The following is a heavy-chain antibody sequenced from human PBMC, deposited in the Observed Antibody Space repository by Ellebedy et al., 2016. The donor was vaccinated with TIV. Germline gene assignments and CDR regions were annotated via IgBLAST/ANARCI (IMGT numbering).Heavy chain of an antibody. J-gene: IGHJ4*02. Sequence: GESLKISXAASAFALNNYWMHWVRQAPGQGLVWVSLIKHDGRTTTYADSVKGRFTISRDNAKNTLYLQMSSLRAEDTAVYYCTSLGGLDYWGQGTLVTVSS. V-gene: IGHV3-74*01. CDR1: AFALNNYW. CDR3: TSLGGLDY. CDR2: IKHDGRTT. D-gene: IGHD3-16*01.